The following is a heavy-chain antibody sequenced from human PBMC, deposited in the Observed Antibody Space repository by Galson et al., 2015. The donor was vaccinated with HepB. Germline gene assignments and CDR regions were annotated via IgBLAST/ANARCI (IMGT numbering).Heavy chain of an antibody. CDR1: GFTFSTYG. D-gene: IGHD3-22*01. J-gene: IGHJ3*02. CDR3: ARDSGNSRGYHDAFDI. Sequence: SLRLSCAASGFTFSTYGMHWVRRAPGKGLEWVAVIWFDGSTKYYGDSVKGRFTISRDTSKNTVYLQMSSLRAEATAVYYCARDSGNSRGYHDAFDIWGQGTKVTVSS. CDR2: IWFDGSTK. V-gene: IGHV3-33*01.